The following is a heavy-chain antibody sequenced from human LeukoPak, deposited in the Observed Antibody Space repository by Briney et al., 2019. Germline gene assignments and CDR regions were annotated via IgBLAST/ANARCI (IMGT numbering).Heavy chain of an antibody. D-gene: IGHD3-22*01. V-gene: IGHV1-2*02. Sequence: ASVKVSCKASGYTFTGYYMHWVRQAPGQGLEWMGWINPNSGGTNYAQKFQGRVTMTRDTSISTAYMELSRLRSDDTAVYYCAREYGYYDSSGYLGLGGAFDIWGQGTMVTVSS. CDR1: GYTFTGYY. CDR3: AREYGYYDSSGYLGLGGAFDI. CDR2: INPNSGGT. J-gene: IGHJ3*02.